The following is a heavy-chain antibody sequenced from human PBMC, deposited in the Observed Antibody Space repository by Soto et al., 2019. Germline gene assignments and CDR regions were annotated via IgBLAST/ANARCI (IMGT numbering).Heavy chain of an antibody. D-gene: IGHD6-13*01. V-gene: IGHV3-15*01. CDR3: TTTRPGTNVFDN. Sequence: EVQLVESGGGLVEPGGSLRLSCAASGITFSNAWRNWVRKAPGKGLEYIGRIRSKTDGGTTEYAAPVEGRFTVSRDDSKNTLSLQMSGLKTEDTAVYYCTTTRPGTNVFDNWGQGTLVTVSS. CDR2: IRSKTDGGTT. J-gene: IGHJ3*02. CDR1: GITFSNAW.